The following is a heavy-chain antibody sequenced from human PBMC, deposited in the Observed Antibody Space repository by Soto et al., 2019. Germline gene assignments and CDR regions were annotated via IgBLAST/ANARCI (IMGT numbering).Heavy chain of an antibody. Sequence: ASVKVSCKASGYTFTGYYMHWVRQAPGQGLEWMGWINPNSGGTNYAQKFQGRVTMTRDTSISTAYMELSRLRSDDTAVYYCAREGAGKLTYYYYGMDVWGQGTAVTVSS. J-gene: IGHJ6*02. V-gene: IGHV1-2*02. CDR2: INPNSGGT. CDR3: AREGAGKLTYYYYGMDV. CDR1: GYTFTGYY. D-gene: IGHD6-19*01.